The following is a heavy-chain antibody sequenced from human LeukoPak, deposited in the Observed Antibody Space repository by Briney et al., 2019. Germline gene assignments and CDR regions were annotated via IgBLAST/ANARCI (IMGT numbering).Heavy chain of an antibody. Sequence: SETLSLTCTVSGASISSYYWSWIRQPPGKGLEWIGYIYYSGSTNYNPSLKSRVTISVDTSKNQFSLKLSSVTAADTAVYYCASVTVAGTSGLDYWGQGTLVTVSS. J-gene: IGHJ4*02. CDR2: IYYSGST. CDR3: ASVTVAGTSGLDY. D-gene: IGHD6-19*01. V-gene: IGHV4-59*12. CDR1: GASISSYY.